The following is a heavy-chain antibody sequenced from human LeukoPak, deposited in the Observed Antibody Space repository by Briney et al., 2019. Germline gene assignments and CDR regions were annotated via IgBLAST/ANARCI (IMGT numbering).Heavy chain of an antibody. Sequence: SQTLSLTCTVSGGSISSGDYYWGWIRQPPGKGLEWIGYTYYSGSTYYNPSLKSRVTISVDTSKNQFSLKLSSVTAADTAVYYCARESTFGGVIEQHWFDPWGQGTLVTVSS. CDR2: TYYSGST. V-gene: IGHV4-30-4*01. D-gene: IGHD3-16*02. CDR3: ARESTFGGVIEQHWFDP. J-gene: IGHJ5*02. CDR1: GGSISSGDYY.